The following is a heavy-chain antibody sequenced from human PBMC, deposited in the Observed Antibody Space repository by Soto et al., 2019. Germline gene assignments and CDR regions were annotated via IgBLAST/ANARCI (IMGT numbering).Heavy chain of an antibody. D-gene: IGHD6-19*01. CDR2: VYHSGST. CDR1: NYSITNGFY. J-gene: IGHJ5*02. Sequence: PSETMSLTCVVSNYSITNGFYWAWIRQPPGKGLEWLGHVYHSGSTYYSPSLKSRLTISPDVSQNQFSLTLLSVKTSDTAVYFCARAGAVTGALDSWGQGTLVTVSS. CDR3: ARAGAVTGALDS. V-gene: IGHV4-38-2*01.